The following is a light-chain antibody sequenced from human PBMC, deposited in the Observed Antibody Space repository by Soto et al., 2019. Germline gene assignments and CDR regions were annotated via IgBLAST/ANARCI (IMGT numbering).Light chain of an antibody. J-gene: IGLJ1*01. Sequence: QSALTQPASVSGSPGQSISISCTGTSSDVGGYNYVSWYQQHPGKAPKLMIFDVSNRPSGVPNRFSGSKSGNTASLTISGLQAEDEADYYCSSYTSSGTLYVFGTGTKVTVL. CDR1: SSDVGGYNY. CDR3: SSYTSSGTLYV. V-gene: IGLV2-14*01. CDR2: DVS.